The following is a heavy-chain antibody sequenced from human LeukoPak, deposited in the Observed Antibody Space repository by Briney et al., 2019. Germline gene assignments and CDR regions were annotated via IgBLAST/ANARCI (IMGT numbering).Heavy chain of an antibody. CDR1: GFTFSSYS. D-gene: IGHD6-13*01. Sequence: GSLRLSCAASGFTFSSYSMNWVRQAPGKGLERVSSISSSSSYIYYADSVKGRFTISRDNAKNSLYLQMNSLRAEDTAVYYCARDNREQQLVPPTFDYWGQGTLVTVSS. CDR3: ARDNREQQLVPPTFDY. V-gene: IGHV3-21*01. CDR2: ISSSSSYI. J-gene: IGHJ4*02.